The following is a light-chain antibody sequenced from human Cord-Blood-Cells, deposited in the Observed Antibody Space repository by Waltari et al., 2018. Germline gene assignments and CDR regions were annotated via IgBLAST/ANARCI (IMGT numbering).Light chain of an antibody. V-gene: IGKV1-5*01. CDR2: DAS. J-gene: IGKJ4*01. Sequence: DIQMTQSPSTLSASVGDRVTITCRASQSISSWLAWYEQKPGKAPKLLIYDASSLESVVPSRFSGSGSVTEVTLTISSLQPDDFATYYCQQYNSYSPTFGGGTKVEIK. CDR1: QSISSW. CDR3: QQYNSYSPT.